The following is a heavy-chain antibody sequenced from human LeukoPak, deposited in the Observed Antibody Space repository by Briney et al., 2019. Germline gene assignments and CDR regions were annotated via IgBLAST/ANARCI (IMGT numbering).Heavy chain of an antibody. CDR2: INHYGST. V-gene: IGHV4-34*01. CDR1: GGSLSDYY. D-gene: IGHD3-10*01. Sequence: SETLSLTCAVYGGSLSDYYWSWIRQPPGKGLEWIGEINHYGSTNYKPSLESRVTISVDTSKNQFFLKLSSVTAADTAVYYWARAKNYGYYYYGMDVWGQGTTVTVSS. J-gene: IGHJ6*02. CDR3: ARAKNYGYYYYGMDV.